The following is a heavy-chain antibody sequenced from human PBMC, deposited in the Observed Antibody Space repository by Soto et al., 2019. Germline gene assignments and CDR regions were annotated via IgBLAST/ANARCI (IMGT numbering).Heavy chain of an antibody. CDR3: ARGGSYDAFDI. J-gene: IGHJ4*02. CDR2: IYYSGST. D-gene: IGHD1-26*01. CDR1: GGSISSYY. Sequence: SETLSLTCTVSGGSISSYYWSWIRQPPGKGLEWIGYIYYSGSTNYNPSLKSRVTISVDTSKNQFSLKLSSLRSEDTAVYYCARGGSYDAFDIWGQGTPVTVSS. V-gene: IGHV4-59*01.